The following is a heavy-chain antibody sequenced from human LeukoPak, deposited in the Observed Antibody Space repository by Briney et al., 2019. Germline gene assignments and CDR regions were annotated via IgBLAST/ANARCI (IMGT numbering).Heavy chain of an antibody. D-gene: IGHD6-19*01. V-gene: IGHV3-74*01. J-gene: IGHJ4*02. Sequence: GGSLRLSCAASGFTFSTFWMHWVRQVPGKGLVWVSRINTDGTNLIYADSVKGRFTISRDNSKNTLYLQMNSLRVEDTAVYYCARDIALAGLDYWGQGTLVTVSS. CDR3: ARDIALAGLDY. CDR2: INTDGTNL. CDR1: GFTFSTFW.